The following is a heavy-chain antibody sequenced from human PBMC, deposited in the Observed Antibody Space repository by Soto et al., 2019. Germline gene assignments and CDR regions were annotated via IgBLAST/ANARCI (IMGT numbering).Heavy chain of an antibody. V-gene: IGHV4-59*01. J-gene: IGHJ4*02. CDR3: ARDGSGYDFWSGPYFDD. Sequence: SETLSLTCTVSGGSISTYYWSWIRQPPGKGLEWIGYIYYNGRTNYNPSLESRVTISLDTSKSQFSLKLSSVSAADTAVYYCARDGSGYDFWSGPYFDDWGPGTLVTVSS. D-gene: IGHD3-3*01. CDR1: GGSISTYY. CDR2: IYYNGRT.